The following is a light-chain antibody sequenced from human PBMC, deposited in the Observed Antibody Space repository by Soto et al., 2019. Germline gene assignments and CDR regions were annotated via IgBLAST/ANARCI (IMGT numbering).Light chain of an antibody. CDR3: SSYAGSNHFV. J-gene: IGLJ1*01. CDR1: SSDVGGYNY. Sequence: QSVLTQPPSASGSPGQSVTISCTGTSSDVGGYNYVSWYQQHPGKAPKLMIYEVSKRPSGVPDRFSGSKSSNTASLTVSGLQAEDEADYYCSSYAGSNHFVFGTGTKVTVL. V-gene: IGLV2-8*01. CDR2: EVS.